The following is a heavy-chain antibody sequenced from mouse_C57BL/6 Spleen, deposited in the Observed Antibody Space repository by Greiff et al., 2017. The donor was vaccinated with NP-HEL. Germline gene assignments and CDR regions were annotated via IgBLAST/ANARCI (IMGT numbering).Heavy chain of an antibody. CDR2: IYPGDGDT. Sequence: VQLQQSGAELVKPGASVKISCKASGYAFSSYWMNWVKQRPGKGLEWIGQIYPGDGDTNYNGKFKGKATLTADKSSSTAYMQLSSLTFEDSAVYFCAREEPDSYYFDYWGQGTTLTVSS. CDR3: AREEPDSYYFDY. V-gene: IGHV1-80*01. CDR1: GYAFSSYW. J-gene: IGHJ2*01.